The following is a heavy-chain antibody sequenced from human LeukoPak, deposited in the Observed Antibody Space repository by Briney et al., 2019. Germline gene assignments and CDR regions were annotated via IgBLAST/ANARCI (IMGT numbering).Heavy chain of an antibody. J-gene: IGHJ6*02. CDR2: ISSSSSYI. Sequence: PGGSLRLSCAASGFTFSSYSMNWVRQAPGKGLEWVSSISSSSSYIYYADSVKGRFTISRDNAKNSLYLQMNSLRAEDTAVYYCAREYSYGAADYYYYYGMDVWGQGTTVTVSS. CDR3: AREYSYGAADYYYYYGMDV. D-gene: IGHD5-18*01. V-gene: IGHV3-21*01. CDR1: GFTFSSYS.